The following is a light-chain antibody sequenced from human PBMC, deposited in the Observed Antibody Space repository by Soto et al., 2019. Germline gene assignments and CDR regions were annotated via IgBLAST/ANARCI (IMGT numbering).Light chain of an antibody. CDR2: GAS. J-gene: IGKJ4*01. CDR1: QSFNSIY. CDR3: QQYGSSPLT. Sequence: EIVLTQSPATLSLSPGERATLSCRASQSFNSIYLAWYQQKPGQAPRLLIYGASSRATGIPDRFSGSGSGTDFTLTISRLEPEDFAVYYCQQYGSSPLTFGGGTKVDIK. V-gene: IGKV3-20*01.